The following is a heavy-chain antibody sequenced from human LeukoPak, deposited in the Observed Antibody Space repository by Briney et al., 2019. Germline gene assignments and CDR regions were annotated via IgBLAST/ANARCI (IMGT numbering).Heavy chain of an antibody. J-gene: IGHJ6*03. V-gene: IGHV3-48*01. Sequence: PGGSLRLSCAASGFTFSSYSMNWVRQAPGKGLEWVSYISSSSSTIYYADSVKGRFTISRDNAKNSLYLQMNSLRAEDTAMYYCARGQQQNWGSGYYYYYMDVWGKGTTVTVS. CDR3: ARGQQQNWGSGYYYYYMDV. D-gene: IGHD7-27*01. CDR1: GFTFSSYS. CDR2: ISSSSSTI.